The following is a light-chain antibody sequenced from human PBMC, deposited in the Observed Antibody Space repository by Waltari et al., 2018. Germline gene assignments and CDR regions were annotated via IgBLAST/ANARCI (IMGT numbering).Light chain of an antibody. CDR2: DAS. J-gene: IGKJ2*01. CDR3: QQYDHVPYT. V-gene: IGKV1-33*01. CDR1: QDITNF. Sequence: DIQMTQSLSSLSASVADRVTITCQASQDITNFLNWYQQKPGKAPKLLIYDASNLETGVPLRFSGSGSGTHFTLTITSLQPEDIATYYCQQYDHVPYTFGQGTRVEIK.